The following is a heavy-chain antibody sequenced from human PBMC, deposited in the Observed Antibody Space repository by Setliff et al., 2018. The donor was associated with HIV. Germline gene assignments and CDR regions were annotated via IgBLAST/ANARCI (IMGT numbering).Heavy chain of an antibody. J-gene: IGHJ5*02. CDR2: INSDGSST. D-gene: IGHD4-17*01. CDR1: GFTFSSYW. V-gene: IGHV3-74*01. Sequence: GGSLRLSCAASGFTFSSYWMHWVRQAPGKGLVWVSRINSDGSSTSYADSVKGRFTISRDNAKNTLYLHMNSLRAEDTAVYYCAKDSSTTVTPNWFDPWGQGTLVTVSS. CDR3: AKDSSTTVTPNWFDP.